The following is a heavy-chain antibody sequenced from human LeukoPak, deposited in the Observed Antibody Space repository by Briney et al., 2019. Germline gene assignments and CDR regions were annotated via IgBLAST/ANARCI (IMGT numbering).Heavy chain of an antibody. CDR1: GGTFSSYA. CDR3: AREDILTGYINWFDP. J-gene: IGHJ5*02. CDR2: IIPIFGIA. Sequence: SVKVSCKASGGTFSSYAISWVRQAPGQGLEWMGRIIPIFGIASYAQKFQGRVTITADKSTSTAYMELSSLRSEDTAVYYCAREDILTGYINWFDPWGQGTLVTVSS. V-gene: IGHV1-69*04. D-gene: IGHD3-9*01.